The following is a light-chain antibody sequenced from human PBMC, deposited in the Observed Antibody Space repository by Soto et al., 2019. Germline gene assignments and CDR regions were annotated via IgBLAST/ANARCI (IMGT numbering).Light chain of an antibody. V-gene: IGKV3-15*01. Sequence: DIVMTQSPATLSVSPGERATLSCRASQSVNGKLAWYQQKPGQAPRLLIYGASTRATGIPAWYSGSGSGTEFTLTISSLQSGDFAVYYCQQYNEWPLTFGGGTKVEIK. J-gene: IGKJ4*01. CDR2: GAS. CDR3: QQYNEWPLT. CDR1: QSVNGK.